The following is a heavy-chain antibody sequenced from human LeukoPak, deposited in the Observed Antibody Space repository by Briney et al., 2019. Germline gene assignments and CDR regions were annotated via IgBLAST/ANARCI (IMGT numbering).Heavy chain of an antibody. CDR2: IYYSGST. V-gene: IGHV4-39*01. CDR3: ARQQDIAAAEGFDY. CDR1: GGSISSSSYY. J-gene: IGHJ4*02. Sequence: SETLSLTCTVSGGSISSSSYYWGWIRQPPGKGLEWIGSIYYSGSTYYNPSLKSRVTISVDTSKNQFSLKLSSVTAADTAVYYCARQQDIAAAEGFDYWGQGTLVTVSS. D-gene: IGHD6-13*01.